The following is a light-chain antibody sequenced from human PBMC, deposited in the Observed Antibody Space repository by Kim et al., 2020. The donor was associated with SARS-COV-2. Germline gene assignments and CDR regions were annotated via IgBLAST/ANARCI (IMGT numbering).Light chain of an antibody. J-gene: IGKJ4*01. Sequence: LSPGERATLSCRPSQGVSRYLAWYQQKPGQAPRILIYSISTRATGIPDRFTGSGSGTDFTLTISRLEPEDFAMYYCQQYGSSPLTFGGGTKVDIK. CDR1: QGVSRY. CDR3: QQYGSSPLT. CDR2: SIS. V-gene: IGKV3-20*01.